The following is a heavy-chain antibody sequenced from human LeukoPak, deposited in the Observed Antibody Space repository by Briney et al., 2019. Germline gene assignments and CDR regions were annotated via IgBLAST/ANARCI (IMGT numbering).Heavy chain of an antibody. CDR1: GVSISSYY. CDR2: IHSSGST. J-gene: IGHJ4*02. Sequence: SETLSLTCTVSGVSISSYYWSWIRQPAGKGLEWIGRIHSSGSTNYNPSLKSRVTISVDTSKNQFSLKLSSVTAADTAVYYCAGSSGSYYFDYWGQGTLVTVSS. CDR3: AGSSGSYYFDY. D-gene: IGHD6-19*01. V-gene: IGHV4-4*07.